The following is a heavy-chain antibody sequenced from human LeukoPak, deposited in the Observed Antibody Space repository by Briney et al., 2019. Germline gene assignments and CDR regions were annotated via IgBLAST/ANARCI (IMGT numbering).Heavy chain of an antibody. V-gene: IGHV3-30-3*01. D-gene: IGHD1-20*01. J-gene: IGHJ4*02. CDR3: AGDYNWNDDGVDY. Sequence: GGSLRLSCAASGFTLSSYAMHWVRQAPGKGLEWVAVISYDGSNKYYADSVKGRFTISRDNSRNTLYLQMNSLRAEDTAVYYCAGDYNWNDDGVDYWGQGTLVTVSS. CDR2: ISYDGSNK. CDR1: GFTLSSYA.